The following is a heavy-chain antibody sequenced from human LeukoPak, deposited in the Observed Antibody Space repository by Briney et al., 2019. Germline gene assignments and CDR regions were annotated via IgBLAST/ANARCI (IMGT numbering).Heavy chain of an antibody. CDR2: ISYDGSNK. CDR3: ARDPSPYGGNSGVDY. Sequence: GGSLRLSCAASGFTFNRYAMHWVRQAPGKGLEWVAVISYDGSNKYYADSVKGRFTISRDNSKNTLYLQMNSLRAEDTAVYYCARDPSPYGGNSGVDYWGQGTLVTVSS. V-gene: IGHV3-30-3*01. CDR1: GFTFNRYA. D-gene: IGHD4-23*01. J-gene: IGHJ4*02.